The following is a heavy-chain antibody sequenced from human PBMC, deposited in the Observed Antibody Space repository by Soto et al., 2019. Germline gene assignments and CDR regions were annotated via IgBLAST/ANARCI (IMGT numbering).Heavy chain of an antibody. Sequence: PGGSLRLACAASGFSFSSYGMHWVRQAPGKGLEWVAVISYDGSNKYYADSVKGRFTISRDNSKNTLYLQMNSLRAEDTAVYYCAKFYTESIDYWGQGTLVTVSS. CDR3: AKFYTESIDY. CDR1: GFSFSSYG. J-gene: IGHJ4*02. V-gene: IGHV3-30*18. D-gene: IGHD3-16*01. CDR2: ISYDGSNK.